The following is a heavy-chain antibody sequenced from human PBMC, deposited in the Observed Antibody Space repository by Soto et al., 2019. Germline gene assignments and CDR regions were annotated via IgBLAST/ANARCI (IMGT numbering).Heavy chain of an antibody. Sequence: GGSLRLSCAASGFTFSSYAMHWVRQAPGKGLEWVAVISYDGSNKYYADSVKGRFTISRDNSKNTLYLQMNSLRAEDTAVYYCARVRFEYSSSSPSFDYWGQGTLVTVSS. J-gene: IGHJ4*02. V-gene: IGHV3-30-3*01. CDR1: GFTFSSYA. CDR3: ARVRFEYSSSSPSFDY. D-gene: IGHD6-6*01. CDR2: ISYDGSNK.